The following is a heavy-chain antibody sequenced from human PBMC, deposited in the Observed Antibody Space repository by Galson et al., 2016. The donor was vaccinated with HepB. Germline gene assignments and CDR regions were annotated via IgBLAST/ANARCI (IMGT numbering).Heavy chain of an antibody. CDR1: GFTFSDHY. CDR2: TKNEVNGYAT. CDR3: AEVGRSYELDI. V-gene: IGHV3-72*01. D-gene: IGHD1-7*01. J-gene: IGHJ3*02. Sequence: SLRLSCAASGFTFSDHYMDWVRQPPGKGLEWLGRTKNEVNGYATEYAASVKGRFTISRDDSKNSLYLQMSSLRTEDTAVYYCAEVGRSYELDIWGQGTMVTVS.